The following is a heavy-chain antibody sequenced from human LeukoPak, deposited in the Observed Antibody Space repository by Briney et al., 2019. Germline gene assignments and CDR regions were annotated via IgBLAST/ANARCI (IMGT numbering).Heavy chain of an antibody. D-gene: IGHD6-13*01. CDR1: GYTFTGYY. CDR3: ARDHSSNENWFDP. CDR2: INPNSGGT. V-gene: IGHV1-2*02. J-gene: IGHJ5*02. Sequence: ASVKVSCEASGYTFTGYYMHWVRQAPGQGLEWMGWINPNSGGTNYAQKFQGRVTMTRDTSISTAYMELSRPRSDDTAVYYCARDHSSNENWFDPWGQGTLVTVSS.